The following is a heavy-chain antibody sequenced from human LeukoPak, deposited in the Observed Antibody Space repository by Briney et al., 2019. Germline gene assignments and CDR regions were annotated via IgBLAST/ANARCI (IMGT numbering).Heavy chain of an antibody. V-gene: IGHV3-11*06. CDR3: ARFETAGGDAFDI. J-gene: IGHJ3*02. Sequence: GGSLRLSCAASGFTFSDYYMSWIRQAPGKGLEWVSYISSSSSYTNYADSVKGRFTISRDNAKNSLCLQMNSLRAEDTAVYYCARFETAGGDAFDIWGQGTMVTVSS. D-gene: IGHD3-16*01. CDR1: GFTFSDYY. CDR2: ISSSSSYT.